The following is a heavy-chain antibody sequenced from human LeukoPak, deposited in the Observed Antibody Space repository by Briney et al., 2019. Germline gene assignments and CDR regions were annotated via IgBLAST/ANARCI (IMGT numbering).Heavy chain of an antibody. CDR3: ARVDRLFYLTYPAAYDI. CDR2: INPHSGGT. D-gene: IGHD1-20*01. J-gene: IGHJ3*02. V-gene: IGHV1-2*02. Sequence: ASVRVSCKASGYTFRDYYIHWVRHAPGQGLEWMGWINPHSGGTRYAPKFQGRVTMSRDTSINTAYMELRRLRSDDTAVFYCARVDRLFYLTYPAAYDIWGQGTRVTVSS. CDR1: GYTFRDYY.